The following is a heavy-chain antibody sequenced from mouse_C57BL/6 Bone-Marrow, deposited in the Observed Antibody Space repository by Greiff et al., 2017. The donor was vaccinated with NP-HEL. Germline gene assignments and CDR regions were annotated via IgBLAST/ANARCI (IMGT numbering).Heavy chain of an antibody. D-gene: IGHD1-1*01. CDR2: INSDGGST. Sequence: EVKLVESGGGLVQPGESLTLSCESNEYEFPSHDMSWVRKTPEKRLELVAAINSDGGSTYYPDTMERRFIISRDNTKKTLYLQMSSLRSEDTALYYCARHGGYYGSSPYWYFDVWGTGTTVTVSS. CDR1: EYEFPSHD. CDR3: ARHGGYYGSSPYWYFDV. J-gene: IGHJ1*03. V-gene: IGHV5-2*01.